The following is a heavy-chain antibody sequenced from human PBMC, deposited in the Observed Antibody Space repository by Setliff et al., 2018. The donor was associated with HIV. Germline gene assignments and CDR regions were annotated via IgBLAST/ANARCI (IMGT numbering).Heavy chain of an antibody. CDR2: INPSDNRT. J-gene: IGHJ4*02. D-gene: IGHD3-16*02. Sequence: ASVKVSCKASGYTFNNYYMHWVRQAPGQGLEWMGIINPSDNRTYYAQKFQGRVTITADKSTTTAYMELSSLRSEDTAVYYCARDVTKDMITFGEVIVTSRGYFDSWGQGTLVTVSS. V-gene: IGHV1-46*02. CDR1: GYTFNNYY. CDR3: ARDVTKDMITFGEVIVTSRGYFDS.